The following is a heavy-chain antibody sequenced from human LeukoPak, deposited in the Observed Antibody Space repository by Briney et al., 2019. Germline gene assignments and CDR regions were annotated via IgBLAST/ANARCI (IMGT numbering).Heavy chain of an antibody. V-gene: IGHV1-2*02. CDR2: INPNSGGT. Sequence: ASVKVSCKASGYTFTGYYMHWVRQAPGQGLEWMGWINPNSGGTNYAQKFQGRVTMTRDTSISTAYMELSRLRSDDTAVYYCARTKNLYPGWFDPWGQGTLVTVSS. D-gene: IGHD1-14*01. J-gene: IGHJ5*02. CDR1: GYTFTGYY. CDR3: ARTKNLYPGWFDP.